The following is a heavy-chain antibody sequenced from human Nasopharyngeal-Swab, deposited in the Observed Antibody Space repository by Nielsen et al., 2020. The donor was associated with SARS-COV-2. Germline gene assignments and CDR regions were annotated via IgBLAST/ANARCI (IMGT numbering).Heavy chain of an antibody. J-gene: IGHJ6*02. D-gene: IGHD5-12*01. CDR3: ASPAGPFGRAATINYYGMDV. Sequence: ASVKVSCKVSGYTLTELSMHWVRQAPGKGLEWMGGFDPEDGETIYAQKFQGRVTMTEDTSTDTAYMELSSLRSEDTAVYYCASPAGPFGRAATINYYGMDVWGQGTTVTVSS. CDR1: GYTLTELS. V-gene: IGHV1-24*01. CDR2: FDPEDGET.